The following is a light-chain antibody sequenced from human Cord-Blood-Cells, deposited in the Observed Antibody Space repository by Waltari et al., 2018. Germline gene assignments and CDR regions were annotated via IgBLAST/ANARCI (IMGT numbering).Light chain of an antibody. CDR3: QQSYSTPLT. CDR2: AAS. V-gene: IGKV1-39*01. J-gene: IGKJ4*01. Sequence: DIQMTQSPSSLSASVGDGVTITCRASQSISSYLNWYQQKPGKAPKLLIYAASSLQSGVPSRFSGSGSGTDFTLTISSLQPEDFATYYCQQSYSTPLTFGGGTKEEIK. CDR1: QSISSY.